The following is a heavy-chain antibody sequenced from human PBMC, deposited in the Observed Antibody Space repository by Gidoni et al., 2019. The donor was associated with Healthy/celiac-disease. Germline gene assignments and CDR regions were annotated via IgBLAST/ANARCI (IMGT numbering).Heavy chain of an antibody. CDR2: IKQDGSEK. Sequence: EVQLVESGGGLVQPGGSLRLSCAASGFTFSSYRMSWVRQAPGKGLEWVANIKQDGSEKYYVDSVKGRFTISRDNAKNSLYLQMNSLRAEDTAVYYCARELSGGYDPLDYWGQGTLVTVSS. V-gene: IGHV3-7*03. CDR3: ARELSGGYDPLDY. J-gene: IGHJ4*02. CDR1: GFTFSSYR. D-gene: IGHD5-12*01.